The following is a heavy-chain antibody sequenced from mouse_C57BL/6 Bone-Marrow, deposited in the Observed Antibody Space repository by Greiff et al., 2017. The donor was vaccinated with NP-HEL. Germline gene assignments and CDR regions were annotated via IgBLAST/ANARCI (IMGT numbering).Heavy chain of an antibody. CDR3: ARDPYYYGSSYGY. J-gene: IGHJ2*01. Sequence: EVQLVESGGGLVKPGGSLQLSCAASGFTFSSYAMSWVRPTPEKRLEWVATISDGGSYTYYPDNVKGRFTIFIDNAKNNLYLQMSHLKSEDTAMYYCARDPYYYGSSYGYWGQGTTLTVSS. CDR2: ISDGGSYT. V-gene: IGHV5-4*01. D-gene: IGHD1-1*01. CDR1: GFTFSSYA.